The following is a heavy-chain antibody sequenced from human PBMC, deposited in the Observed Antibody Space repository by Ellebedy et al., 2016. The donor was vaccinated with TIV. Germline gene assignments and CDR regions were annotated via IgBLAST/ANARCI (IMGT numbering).Heavy chain of an antibody. V-gene: IGHV5-51*01. CDR2: IYPGDSNT. Sequence: KVSCKGSGYSFTSYWIGWVRQMPGKGLEWMGNIYPGDSNTAYSPSFQGQVTISADKSISSAYLQWSSLKASDNAMYYCVRGPLGYCSGGSCSADYWGQGTLVTVSS. CDR3: VRGPLGYCSGGSCSADY. CDR1: GYSFTSYW. D-gene: IGHD2-15*01. J-gene: IGHJ4*02.